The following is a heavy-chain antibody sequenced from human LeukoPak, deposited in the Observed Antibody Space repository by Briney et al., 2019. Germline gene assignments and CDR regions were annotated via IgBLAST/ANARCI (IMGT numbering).Heavy chain of an antibody. J-gene: IGHJ4*02. V-gene: IGHV3-30-3*01. CDR3: ARGDFWSGYYHFDY. CDR2: ISYDGSNK. Sequence: GRSLRLSCAASGFTFSSYAMHWVRQAPGKGLEWVAVISYDGSNKYYADSVKGRFTISRDNSKNTLYLQMNSLRAEDTAVYYCARGDFWSGYYHFDYWGQGTLVTVSS. CDR1: GFTFSSYA. D-gene: IGHD3-3*01.